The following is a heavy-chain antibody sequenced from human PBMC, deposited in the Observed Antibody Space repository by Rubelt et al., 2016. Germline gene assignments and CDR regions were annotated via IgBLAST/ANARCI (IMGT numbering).Heavy chain of an antibody. CDR2: IHHSGGT. Sequence: QLQLQESGSGLVKPSQTLSLTCAVSGGSIDTKWWSWVRQPPGKGLEWIGEIHHSGGTNYNPSLRSRVTISMDKSNNQFSLKLTSATAADTAVYYCAREGVSGYSLDAWGQGALVTVSS. V-gene: IGHV4-4*02. CDR3: AREGVSGYSLDA. J-gene: IGHJ4*02. CDR1: GGSIDTKW. D-gene: IGHD3-3*01.